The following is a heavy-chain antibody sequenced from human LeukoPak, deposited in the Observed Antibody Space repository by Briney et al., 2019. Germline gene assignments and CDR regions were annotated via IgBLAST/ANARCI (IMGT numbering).Heavy chain of an antibody. CDR1: GFTFSTYS. CDR3: AKDPQWELLFDY. Sequence: PGGSLRLSCAASGFTFSTYSMNWVRQAPGKGLEWVSYINSSSSTIFYADSVKGRFTISRDDAKNSLYLQMNSLRAEDTAVYYCAKDPQWELLFDYWGQGTLVTVSS. J-gene: IGHJ4*02. CDR2: INSSSSTI. V-gene: IGHV3-48*04. D-gene: IGHD1-26*01.